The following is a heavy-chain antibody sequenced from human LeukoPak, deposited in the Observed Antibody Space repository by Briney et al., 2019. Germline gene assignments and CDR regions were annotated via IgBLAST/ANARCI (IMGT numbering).Heavy chain of an antibody. CDR3: ARDISQVVVNDRAGRGKWFAP. J-gene: IGHJ5*02. D-gene: IGHD2-21*01. V-gene: IGHV1-69*10. Sequence: SAVQVSRQASGGTFSRYTMSWVGQAPGQGLEGVGEIILILCMANSAHKFHGRVTLTADKSTRRAYMELSILRSEDTAVYYCARDISQVVVNDRAGRGKWFAPWGQGTLVTVSS. CDR2: IILILCMA. CDR1: GGTFSRYT.